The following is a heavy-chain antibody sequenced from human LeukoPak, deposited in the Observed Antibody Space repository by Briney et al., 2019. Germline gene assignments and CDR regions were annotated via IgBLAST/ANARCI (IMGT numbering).Heavy chain of an antibody. CDR2: ISYDGSNK. Sequence: GGSLRLSCACSGFTFSASAMHWVRQAPGKGLEWVAVISYDGSNKYYADSVKGRFTISRDNSKNTLYLQMNSLRAEDTAVYYCAKAWRSGQLDYWGQGTLVTVSS. D-gene: IGHD5-12*01. V-gene: IGHV3-30-3*01. J-gene: IGHJ4*02. CDR1: GFTFSASA. CDR3: AKAWRSGQLDY.